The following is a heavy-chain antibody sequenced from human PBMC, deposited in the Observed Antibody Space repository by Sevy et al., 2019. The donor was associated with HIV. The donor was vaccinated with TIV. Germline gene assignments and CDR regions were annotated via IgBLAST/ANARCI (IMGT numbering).Heavy chain of an antibody. D-gene: IGHD3-22*01. V-gene: IGHV1-24*01. CDR1: GCTLSQLS. CDR2: FDPEDGRT. Sequence: ASVKVSCKVSGCTLSQLSMHWVRQAPGKGLEWVGTFDPEDGRTIYAQTFQGRVTMTEDTSTDTAYMELNSLNPEDTAVYYCATTKDYYDSSGYPFDYWGQGTQVTVSS. CDR3: ATTKDYYDSSGYPFDY. J-gene: IGHJ4*02.